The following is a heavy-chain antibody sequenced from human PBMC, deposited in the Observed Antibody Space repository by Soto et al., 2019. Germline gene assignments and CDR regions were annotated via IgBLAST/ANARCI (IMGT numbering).Heavy chain of an antibody. CDR1: GFTFSTYA. CDR3: EKGSGSYPSEKPPFDS. Sequence: EVQLLESGGDLVQPGGSLRLSCAASGFTFSTYAMSWVRQAPGEGLEWVSSISYSGGTKYYADSVKGRFTISRDNSKNTLNLQMNSLRSEDTAVYYCEKGSGSYPSEKPPFDSWGRGSLVTVSS. CDR2: ISYSGGTK. D-gene: IGHD3-10*01. J-gene: IGHJ4*02. V-gene: IGHV3-23*01.